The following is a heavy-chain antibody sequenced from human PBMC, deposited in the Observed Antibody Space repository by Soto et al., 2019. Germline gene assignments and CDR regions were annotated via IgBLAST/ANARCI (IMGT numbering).Heavy chain of an antibody. V-gene: IGHV1-46*01. Sequence: ASVKVSCKASGYTFTSYYMHWVRQAPGQGLEWMGIINPSGGSTSYAQKFQGRVTMTRDTSTSTVYMELSSLRSEDTAVYYCARDLHDSSGYYSGYFDYWGQGTLVTVSS. CDR3: ARDLHDSSGYYSGYFDY. CDR2: INPSGGST. J-gene: IGHJ4*02. D-gene: IGHD3-22*01. CDR1: GYTFTSYY.